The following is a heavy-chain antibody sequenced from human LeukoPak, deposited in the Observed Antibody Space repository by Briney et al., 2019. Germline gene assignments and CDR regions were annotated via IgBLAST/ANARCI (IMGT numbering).Heavy chain of an antibody. Sequence: GGSLRLSCAASGFTFSSHWMHWVRQAPGMGLVWVSRINSDGRTTDYADSVEGRFTISRDNAKNTLYLQMNSLRVEDTAMYYCAIGYCSTTTCDGVGYWGQGTQVTVSS. V-gene: IGHV3-74*01. J-gene: IGHJ4*02. D-gene: IGHD2-2*01. CDR1: GFTFSSHW. CDR3: AIGYCSTTTCDGVGY. CDR2: INSDGRTT.